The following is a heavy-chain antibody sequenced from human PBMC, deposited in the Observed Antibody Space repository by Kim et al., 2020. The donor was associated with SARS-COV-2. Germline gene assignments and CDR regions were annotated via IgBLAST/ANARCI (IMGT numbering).Heavy chain of an antibody. CDR1: GFTFSSYA. CDR3: AKGHWYYDFWIGFPMHSYSYGIDV. CDR2: ISGSGGST. J-gene: IGHJ6*01. Sequence: GGSLRLSCAASGFTFSSYAMSWVRQAPGKGLEWVSAISGSGGSTYYADSVKGRFTISRDNSKNTLWLQMNSLSAEDTAVYYCAKGHWYYDFWIGFPMHSYSYGIDVWGQGPTVTVSS. D-gene: IGHD3-3*01. V-gene: IGHV3-23*01.